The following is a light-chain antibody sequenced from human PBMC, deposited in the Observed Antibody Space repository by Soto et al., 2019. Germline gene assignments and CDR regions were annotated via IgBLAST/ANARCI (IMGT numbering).Light chain of an antibody. CDR2: EDS. CDR1: SSDVGNYNL. V-gene: IGLV2-23*01. Sequence: QSALTQPASVSGSPGQSITISCTGTSSDVGNYNLVSWYQQHPGKAPKIIVYEDSKRPSGISDRFSGSKSGNTASLTISGLQAEDEADYHCCSYAGSSSVLFGGGTKLTVL. CDR3: CSYAGSSSVL. J-gene: IGLJ2*01.